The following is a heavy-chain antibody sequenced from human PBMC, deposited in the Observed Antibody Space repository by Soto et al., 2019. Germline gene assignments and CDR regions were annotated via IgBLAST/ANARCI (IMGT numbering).Heavy chain of an antibody. D-gene: IGHD5-12*01. Sequence: ASVKVSCNASGRTFSSYAISWVRQTPGQGLEWMGGIIPIFDTANYAQKFQGRVTITADKSTSTAYMELSSLRSEDTAVYYCARDRQWLPDAFDIWGQGTMVTVSS. J-gene: IGHJ3*02. CDR3: ARDRQWLPDAFDI. CDR1: GRTFSSYA. V-gene: IGHV1-69*06. CDR2: IIPIFDTA.